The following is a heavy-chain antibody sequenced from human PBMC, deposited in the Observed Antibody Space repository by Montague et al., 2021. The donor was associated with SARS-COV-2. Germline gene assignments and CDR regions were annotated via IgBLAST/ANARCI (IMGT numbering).Heavy chain of an antibody. J-gene: IGHJ4*02. CDR3: ARIPVGSKYYFDF. D-gene: IGHD2-2*01. Sequence: CAISGDSVSSNIATWNWIRQSPSRGLEWLGRTYYRSKWYNDYAESVESRITIDPDTSKHQFSLHLNSVTPEDTAVYYCARIPVGSKYYFDFWGQGTPVTVSS. V-gene: IGHV6-1*01. CDR2: TYYRSKWYN. CDR1: GDSVSSNIAT.